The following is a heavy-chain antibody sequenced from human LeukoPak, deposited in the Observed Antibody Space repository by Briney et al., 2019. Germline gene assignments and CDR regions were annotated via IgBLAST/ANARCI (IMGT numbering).Heavy chain of an antibody. V-gene: IGHV4-61*10. J-gene: IGHJ4*02. Sequence: SETLSLTCTVSGDSISSGDYYWSWIRQPAGKGLEWIGYIYYSGSTNYNPSLKSRVTISVDTSKNQFSLRLRSVTAADTAAYYCARVTGYMIEDYFDYWGQGTLVTVSS. CDR2: IYYSGST. D-gene: IGHD3-22*01. CDR3: ARVTGYMIEDYFDY. CDR1: GDSISSGDYY.